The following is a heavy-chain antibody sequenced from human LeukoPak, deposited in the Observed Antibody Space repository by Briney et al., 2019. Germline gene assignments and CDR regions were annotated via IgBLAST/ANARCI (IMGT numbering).Heavy chain of an antibody. V-gene: IGHV4-34*01. J-gene: IGHJ4*02. CDR1: GGPFSAY. CDR3: ARGSRVLLWFGESFDC. CDR2: INQSGST. D-gene: IGHD3-10*01. Sequence: SETLSLTCAVYGGPFSAYWSWIRQPPGKGLEWIGEINQSGSTNYNPSLKSRVTISVDKSKNQFSLKLSSVTAADTAVYYCARGSRVLLWFGESFDCWGQGTLVTVSS.